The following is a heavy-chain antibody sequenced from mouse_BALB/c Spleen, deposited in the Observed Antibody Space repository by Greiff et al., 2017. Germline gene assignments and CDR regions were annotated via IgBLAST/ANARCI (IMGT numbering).Heavy chain of an antibody. Sequence: QVQLKESGPGLVAPSQSLSITCTVSGFSLTSYGVHWVRQPPGKGLEWLGVIWAGGSTNYNSALMSRLSISKDNSKSQVFLKMNSLQTDDTAMYYCARGGYYYGYYYFDYWGQGTTLTVSS. D-gene: IGHD1-2*01. CDR2: IWAGGST. CDR1: GFSLTSYG. V-gene: IGHV2-9*02. J-gene: IGHJ2*01. CDR3: ARGGYYYGYYYFDY.